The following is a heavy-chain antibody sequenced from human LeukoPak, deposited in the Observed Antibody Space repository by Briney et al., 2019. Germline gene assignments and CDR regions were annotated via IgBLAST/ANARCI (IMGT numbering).Heavy chain of an antibody. J-gene: IGHJ4*02. CDR2: IRHDESKT. D-gene: IGHD3-3*01. V-gene: IGHV3-30*02. CDR3: AKDQGYYDFWSGQPRGYFDY. CDR1: GLIFSSYG. Sequence: GGSLRLSCAASGLIFSSYGMHWVRQAPGEGLEWVAYIRHDESKTFYADSVKGRFTISRDNSKNTLYLQMHSLRAEDTALYYCAKDQGYYDFWSGQPRGYFDYWGQGTLVTASS.